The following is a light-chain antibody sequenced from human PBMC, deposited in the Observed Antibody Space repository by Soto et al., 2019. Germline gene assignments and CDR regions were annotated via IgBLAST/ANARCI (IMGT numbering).Light chain of an antibody. CDR2: VES. CDR1: QNSNNY. J-gene: IGKJ4*01. Sequence: QGPHPPSSLSASVGAGFPILCRASQNSNNYLNWYQQKAGKAPKLLISVESNLQSGVPSRFSGRGSGTEFTLTISSLQPEDVATYYCQQSYTTPLTFGGGTKVDI. CDR3: QQSYTTPLT. V-gene: IGKV1-39*01.